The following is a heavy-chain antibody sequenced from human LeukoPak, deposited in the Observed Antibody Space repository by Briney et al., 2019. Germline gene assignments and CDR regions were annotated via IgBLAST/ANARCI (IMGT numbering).Heavy chain of an antibody. Sequence: SETLSLTCTVSGGSISSGGYYWSWIRQHPGKGLEWIGYIYYTGSTDYNPSLKSRVTISVDTSKNQFSLKLSSVTAADTAVYYCASDSSGVPISSPTNWFDPWGQGTLVTVSS. CDR1: GGSISSGGYY. CDR3: ASDSSGVPISSPTNWFDP. J-gene: IGHJ5*02. D-gene: IGHD6-19*01. CDR2: IYYTGST. V-gene: IGHV4-31*03.